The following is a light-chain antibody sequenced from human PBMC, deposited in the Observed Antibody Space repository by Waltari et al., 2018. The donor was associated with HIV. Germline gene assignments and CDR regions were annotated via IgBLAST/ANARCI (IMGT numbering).Light chain of an antibody. CDR1: QTISRS. V-gene: IGKV1-39*01. Sequence: DIQMTQSPSSLSASVGDRITIVCRASQTISRSLNWYQQKAGKAPTLLIFDASTLQTGVPSRFSGSVSGPEFTLTISNLQPEDFANYYCQQSYSSPLTFGPGTKVDVK. CDR2: DAS. CDR3: QQSYSSPLT. J-gene: IGKJ3*01.